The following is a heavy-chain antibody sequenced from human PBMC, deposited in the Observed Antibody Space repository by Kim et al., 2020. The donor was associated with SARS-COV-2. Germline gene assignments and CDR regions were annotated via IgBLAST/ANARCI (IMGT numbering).Heavy chain of an antibody. J-gene: IGHJ6*02. CDR1: GFTFSSYG. D-gene: IGHD2-15*01. V-gene: IGHV3-30*18. CDR2: ISYDGSNK. CDR3: AKGEGDIVVVVAAYSGMDV. Sequence: GGSLRLSCAASGFTFSSYGMHWVRQAPGKGLEWVAVISYDGSNKYYADSVKGRFTISRDNSKNTLYLQMNSLRAEDTAVYYCAKGEGDIVVVVAAYSGMDVWGQGTTVTVSS.